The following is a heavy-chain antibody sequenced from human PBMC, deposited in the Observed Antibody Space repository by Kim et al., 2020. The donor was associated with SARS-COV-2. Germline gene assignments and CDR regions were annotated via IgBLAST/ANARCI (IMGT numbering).Heavy chain of an antibody. J-gene: IGHJ4*02. Sequence: GGSLRLSCAASGFTFSSHSMSWVRQAPGKGLEWLSFIDSRSATIYHADSVEGRFITSRDNAKNVLYLQMHSLRADDTAVYYCGRDGRPVDFWGQGTLVTVSS. CDR2: IDSRSATI. CDR3: GRDGRPVDF. CDR1: GFTFSSHS. V-gene: IGHV3-48*04. D-gene: IGHD1-26*01.